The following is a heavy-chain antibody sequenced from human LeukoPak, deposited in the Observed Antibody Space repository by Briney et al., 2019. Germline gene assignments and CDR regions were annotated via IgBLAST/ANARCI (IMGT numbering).Heavy chain of an antibody. CDR3: ARGRGILNWFDP. CDR2: INHSGST. D-gene: IGHD6-13*01. J-gene: IGHJ5*02. V-gene: IGHV4-34*01. CDR1: GGSFSGYY. Sequence: SETLSLTCAVSGGSFSGYYWSWIRQPPGKGLEWIGEINHSGSTNYNPSLKSRVTISVDTSKNQFSLKLSSVTAADTAVYYCARGRGILNWFDPWGQGTLVTVSS.